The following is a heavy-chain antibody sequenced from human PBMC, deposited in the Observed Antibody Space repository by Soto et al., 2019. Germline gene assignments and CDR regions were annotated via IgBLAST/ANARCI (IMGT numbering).Heavy chain of an antibody. V-gene: IGHV3-74*01. CDR3: AREYYSSGTH. CDR2: TSANGGIT. Sequence: EVQLVESGGGLVQPGGSLRLSCAASGFTFSTYWMQCVRQVPGEEPVWVSSTSANGGITVYVDSVKGRFTISRDNAKNTLYLKMDGLRVEDTAIYYCAREYYSSGTHWGQGTLVTVST. D-gene: IGHD3-10*01. J-gene: IGHJ1*01. CDR1: GFTFSTYW.